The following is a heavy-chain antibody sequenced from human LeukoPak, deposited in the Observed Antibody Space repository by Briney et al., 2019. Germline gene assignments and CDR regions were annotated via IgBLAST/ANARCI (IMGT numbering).Heavy chain of an antibody. CDR2: IYYTGST. D-gene: IGHD6-13*01. J-gene: IGHJ4*02. CDR3: ARHARDSSSWTPYDFDY. CDR1: GGSISSSSHY. V-gene: IGHV4-39*01. Sequence: KPSETLSLTCTVSGGSISSSSHYWGWIRQPPGKGLEWIGSIYYTGSTYYNPSLKSRVTISVDTSKNQFPLKLSSVTAADTAVYYCARHARDSSSWTPYDFDYWGQGTLVTVSS.